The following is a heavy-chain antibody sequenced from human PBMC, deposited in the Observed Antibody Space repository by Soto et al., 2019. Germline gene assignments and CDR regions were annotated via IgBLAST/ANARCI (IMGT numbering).Heavy chain of an antibody. D-gene: IGHD1-26*01. CDR3: TRPGWETAQIYYYGMDV. CDR2: IRSKANSYAT. CDR1: GFTFSGSA. Sequence: GGSLRLSCAASGFTFSGSAMHWVRQASGKGLEWVGRIRSKANSYATAYAASVKGRFTISRDDSKNTAYLQMNSLKTEDTAVYYCTRPGWETAQIYYYGMDVWGQGTTVTVSS. V-gene: IGHV3-73*01. J-gene: IGHJ6*02.